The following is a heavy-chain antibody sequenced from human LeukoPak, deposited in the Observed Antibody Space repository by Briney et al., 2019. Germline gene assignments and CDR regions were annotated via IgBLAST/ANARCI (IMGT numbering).Heavy chain of an antibody. CDR2: INPSGGST. Sequence: GASVKVSCKASGYTFTSYYMHWVRQAPGQGLEWMGIINPSGGSTSYAQKFQGRVTMTRDTSTSTVYMELSSLRSEGTAVYYCARCGQMITFGGVTFGGTPPSEYYFDYWGQGTLVTVSS. CDR1: GYTFTSYY. CDR3: ARCGQMITFGGVTFGGTPPSEYYFDY. D-gene: IGHD3-16*01. V-gene: IGHV1-46*01. J-gene: IGHJ4*02.